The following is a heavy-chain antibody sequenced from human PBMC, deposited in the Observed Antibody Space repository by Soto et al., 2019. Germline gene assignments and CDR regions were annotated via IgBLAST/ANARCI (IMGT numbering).Heavy chain of an antibody. D-gene: IGHD2-21*02. CDR1: GFLFSRFG. Sequence: VQLVESGGGVVQPGTSLRLSCAASGFLFSRFGMHWVRQAPGEGLMWVSRLQTDGSHPDYADSVKGRFTISRDNAKNTLYLQMNNLRAEDTAVYYCGRGGDPDYWGQGTLVTVSS. CDR2: LQTDGSHP. CDR3: GRGGDPDY. J-gene: IGHJ4*02. V-gene: IGHV3-74*02.